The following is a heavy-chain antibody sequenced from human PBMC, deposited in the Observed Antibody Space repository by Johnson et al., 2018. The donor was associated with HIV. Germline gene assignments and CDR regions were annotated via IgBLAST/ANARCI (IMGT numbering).Heavy chain of an antibody. J-gene: IGHJ3*02. V-gene: IGHV3-9*01. Sequence: VQLVESGGGLVQPGRSLRLSCAASGFTFDDYAMHWVRQAPGKGLEWVSGISWNSGSIGYADSVKGRFTISRDNSKNTLYLQMNSLRAEDTAVYYCARRGWELWTTQNAFDIWGQGTMVTVSS. CDR1: GFTFDDYA. CDR2: ISWNSGSI. CDR3: ARRGWELWTTQNAFDI. D-gene: IGHD1-26*01.